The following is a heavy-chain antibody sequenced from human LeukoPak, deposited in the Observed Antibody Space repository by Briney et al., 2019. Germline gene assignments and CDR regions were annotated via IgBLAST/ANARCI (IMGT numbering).Heavy chain of an antibody. CDR1: GFTFSSYW. CDR3: ARDARSAAGTTPDYYYYMDV. D-gene: IGHD6-13*01. V-gene: IGHV3-7*01. Sequence: PGESLRLSCAASGFTFSSYWMSWVRQAPGKGLEWVANIKQDGSEKYYVDSVKGRFTISRDNAKNSLYLQMNSLRAEDTAVYYCARDARSAAGTTPDYYYYMDVWGKGTTVTVSS. J-gene: IGHJ6*03. CDR2: IKQDGSEK.